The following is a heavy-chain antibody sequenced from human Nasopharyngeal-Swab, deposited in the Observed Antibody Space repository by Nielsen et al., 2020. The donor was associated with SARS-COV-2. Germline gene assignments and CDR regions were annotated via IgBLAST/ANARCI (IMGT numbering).Heavy chain of an antibody. CDR3: ARRTFSAAGGGLDP. V-gene: IGHV2-5*02. Sequence: WIRQPPGKALEWLALIYWDDDERYSPSLKSRLTITKDTSKNQVVLTMTNMDPVDTATYYCARRTFSAAGGGLDPWDQGTLVTVSS. CDR2: IYWDDDE. D-gene: IGHD6-13*01. J-gene: IGHJ5*02.